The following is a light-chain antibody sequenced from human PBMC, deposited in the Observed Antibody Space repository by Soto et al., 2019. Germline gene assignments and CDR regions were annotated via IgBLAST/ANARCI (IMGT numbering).Light chain of an antibody. V-gene: IGLV2-14*01. J-gene: IGLJ1*01. Sequence: QSVLAQPASVSGSPGQTITISCTGTSSDVGGYDYVSWYQQHPDKAPRFMIYEVTNRPSGVSHRFSGSKSGNTASLTISGLQAEDEADYYCSPYTTTSTYVFGTGTKVTVL. CDR2: EVT. CDR3: SPYTTTSTYV. CDR1: SSDVGGYDY.